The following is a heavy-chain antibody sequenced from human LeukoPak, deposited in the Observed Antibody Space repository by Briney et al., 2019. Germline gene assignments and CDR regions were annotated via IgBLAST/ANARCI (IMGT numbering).Heavy chain of an antibody. CDR2: ISAYNGNT. D-gene: IGHD3-10*01. J-gene: IGHJ5*02. CDR1: GYTFTSYG. Sequence: ASVKVSCKASGYTFTSYGISWVRQAPGQGLEWMGWISAYNGNTNYAQKLQGRVTMTEDTSTDTAYMELSSLRSEDTAVYYCATEAAGYYGSGSYLSWGQGTLVTVSS. V-gene: IGHV1-18*01. CDR3: ATEAAGYYGSGSYLS.